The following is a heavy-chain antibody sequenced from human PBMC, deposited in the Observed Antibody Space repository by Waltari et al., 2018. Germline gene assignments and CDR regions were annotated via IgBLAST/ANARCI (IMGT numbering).Heavy chain of an antibody. J-gene: IGHJ3*02. CDR2: ISRSSSYI. V-gene: IGHV3-21*01. CDR3: AREGDIVVVPAADAFDI. Sequence: EVQLVESGGGLVKPGGSLRLSCAASGFTFSSYSMNWVRQAPGKGLEWVSSISRSSSYIDYADSVKGRFTIARDNAKNSLYLQMNSLGAEETAVYYCAREGDIVVVPAADAFDIWGQGTMVTVSS. CDR1: GFTFSSYS. D-gene: IGHD2-2*01.